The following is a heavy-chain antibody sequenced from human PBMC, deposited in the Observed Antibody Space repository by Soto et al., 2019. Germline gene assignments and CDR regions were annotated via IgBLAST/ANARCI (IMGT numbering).Heavy chain of an antibody. Sequence: SGPTLVNPTQTLTLTCTFSGFSLSTNGVGVGWIRQPPGKALEWLGLFYWNDDKRYSPSLKSRLSLAKDTSKSQVVLTMTNMDLVDTATYYCVYRRKGVTGADWFVLWGQVTLSTLPS. CDR3: VYRRKGVTGADWFVL. CDR1: GFSLSTNGVG. J-gene: IGHJ5*02. V-gene: IGHV2-5*01. CDR2: FYWNDDK. D-gene: IGHD2-21*02.